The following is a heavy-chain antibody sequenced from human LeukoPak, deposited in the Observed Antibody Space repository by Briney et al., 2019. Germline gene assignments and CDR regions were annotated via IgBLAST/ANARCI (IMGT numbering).Heavy chain of an antibody. CDR1: GYTFTSYY. D-gene: IGHD2-2*01. CDR3: ARGGVEDIVVVPAAFLFDN. Sequence: ASVKVSCKASGYTFTSYYMHWVRQAPGQGLEWMGIINPSGGSTSYAQKFQGRVTMTRDTSTSTVYMELSSLRSEDTAVYYCARGGVEDIVVVPAAFLFDNWGQGTLVTVSS. V-gene: IGHV1-46*01. CDR2: INPSGGST. J-gene: IGHJ4*02.